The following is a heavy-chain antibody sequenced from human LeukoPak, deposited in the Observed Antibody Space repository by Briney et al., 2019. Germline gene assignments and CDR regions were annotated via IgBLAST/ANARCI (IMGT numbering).Heavy chain of an antibody. CDR2: ISGSSRYI. V-gene: IGHV3-21*01. Sequence: GGSLRLSCVASGFTFSTYSLNWVRQAPGKGLEWVSSISGSSRYIYYADSVKGRFTISRDNAKNSLYLQMNSLRAEGTAVYYCAELGTTMIGGVWGKGTTVTISS. J-gene: IGHJ6*04. D-gene: IGHD3-10*02. CDR1: GFTFSTYS. CDR3: AELGTTMIGGV.